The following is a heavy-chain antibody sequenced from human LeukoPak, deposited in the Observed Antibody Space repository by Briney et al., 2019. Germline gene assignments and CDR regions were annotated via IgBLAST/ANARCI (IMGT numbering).Heavy chain of an antibody. CDR3: ARTYYDSSGYPEYDAFDI. CDR2: INAGNGNT. D-gene: IGHD3-22*01. Sequence: ASVKVSCKASGYTFTSYAMHWVRQAPGQRLEWMGWINAGNGNTKYSQKFQGRVTITRDTPASTAYMELSSLRSEDTAVYYCARTYYDSSGYPEYDAFDIWGQGTMVTVSS. V-gene: IGHV1-3*01. CDR1: GYTFTSYA. J-gene: IGHJ3*02.